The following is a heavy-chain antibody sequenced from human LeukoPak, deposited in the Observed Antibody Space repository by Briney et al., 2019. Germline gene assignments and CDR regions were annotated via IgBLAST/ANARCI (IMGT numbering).Heavy chain of an antibody. CDR1: GFTFSSYA. D-gene: IGHD3-3*01. CDR3: AKSSGVVNAFDY. J-gene: IGHJ4*02. V-gene: IGHV3-23*01. Sequence: PGGSPRLSCAASGFTFSSYAMSWVRQAPGRGLEWVSAISGSGGSTYYVDSVKGRFTISRDNSKNTLYLQMNSLRAEDTAVYYCAKSSGVVNAFDYWGQGTLVTVSS. CDR2: ISGSGGST.